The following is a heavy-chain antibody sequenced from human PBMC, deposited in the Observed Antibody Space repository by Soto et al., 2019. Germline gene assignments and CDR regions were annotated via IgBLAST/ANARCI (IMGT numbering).Heavy chain of an antibody. V-gene: IGHV2-5*05. Sequence: QITLKEAGPTLVKPTQTLTLTCTFSGFSLSTSGMGVGWLRQPPGKALEWLALIYWDDDKRYGPSLTSRLTIAKGTCTNRVVLTVTNMDPVNTATYYCAHPGGSERKIYYMNVWGSGTTVTVSS. D-gene: IGHD3-10*01. J-gene: IGHJ6*03. CDR3: AHPGGSERKIYYMNV. CDR2: IYWDDDK. CDR1: GFSLSTSGMG.